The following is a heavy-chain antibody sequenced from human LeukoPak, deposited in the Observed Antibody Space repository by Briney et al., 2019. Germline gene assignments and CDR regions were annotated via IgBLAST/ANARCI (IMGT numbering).Heavy chain of an antibody. CDR3: AFLGKVAVTTEGAFDM. J-gene: IGHJ3*02. CDR2: IRGNGGDT. CDR1: GFTFGSYA. D-gene: IGHD4-17*01. V-gene: IGHV3-23*01. Sequence: GGSLRLSCAASGFTFGSYAVNWVRQAPGEGLEWVSVIRGNGGDTNHADSVKRRSHISRDNSKNTLYSHVKHLRPEDTSILYCAFLGKVAVTTEGAFDMWGQRKMVTVSS.